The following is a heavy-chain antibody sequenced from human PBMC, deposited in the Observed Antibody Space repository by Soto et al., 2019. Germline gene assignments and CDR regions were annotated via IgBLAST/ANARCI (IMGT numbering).Heavy chain of an antibody. CDR1: GGSISTRSYY. CDR3: ATTPGLAPGGSFDY. V-gene: IGHV4-39*01. Sequence: PXGTLSLTCPVSGGSISTRSYYWGWIRQPPGKGLEWIGSVYSSGISYYNPSLKSRVTISVDTSKNQFSLKLRSVTAADTAVYYCATTPGLAPGGSFDYWGQGALVTVSS. D-gene: IGHD6-13*01. CDR2: VYSSGIS. J-gene: IGHJ4*02.